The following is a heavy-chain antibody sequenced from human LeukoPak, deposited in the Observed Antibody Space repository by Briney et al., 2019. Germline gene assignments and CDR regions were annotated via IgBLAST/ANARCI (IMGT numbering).Heavy chain of an antibody. CDR3: ARDPSDYYDSSGYYAFGI. D-gene: IGHD3-22*01. Sequence: PGGSLRLSCAASGFTLSSNYMSWVRQAPGKGLEWVSVIYSGGSTYYADSVKGRFTISRDNSKNTLYLQMNSLRAEDTAVYYCARDPSDYYDSSGYYAFGIWGQGTMVTVSS. CDR1: GFTLSSNY. J-gene: IGHJ3*02. V-gene: IGHV3-66*01. CDR2: IYSGGST.